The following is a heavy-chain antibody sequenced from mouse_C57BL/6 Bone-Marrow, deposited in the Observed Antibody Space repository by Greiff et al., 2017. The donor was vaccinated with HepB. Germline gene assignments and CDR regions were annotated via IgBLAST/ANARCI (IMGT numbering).Heavy chain of an antibody. Sequence: VQLQQPGAELVKPGASVKLSCKASGYTFTSYWMHWVKQRPGQGLEWIGMIHPNSGSTNYNEKFKSKATLTVDKSSSTAYMQLSSLTSEDSEVYYCARPYYEDFDYWGQGTTLTVSS. J-gene: IGHJ2*01. D-gene: IGHD1-1*01. CDR2: IHPNSGST. CDR3: ARPYYEDFDY. V-gene: IGHV1-64*01. CDR1: GYTFTSYW.